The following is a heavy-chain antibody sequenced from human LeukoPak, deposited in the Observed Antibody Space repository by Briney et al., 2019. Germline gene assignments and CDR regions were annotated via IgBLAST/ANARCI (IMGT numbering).Heavy chain of an antibody. Sequence: GGSLRLSCAASGFTVSSNYMSWVRQAPGKGLEWVSVIYSGGSTYYADSVKGRFTISRDNSKNTLYLQMNSLRAEDTAVYYCAKDLRGGSVVVAAFDYWGQGTLVTVSS. CDR1: GFTVSSNY. CDR2: IYSGGST. V-gene: IGHV3-66*01. CDR3: AKDLRGGSVVVAAFDY. D-gene: IGHD2-15*01. J-gene: IGHJ4*02.